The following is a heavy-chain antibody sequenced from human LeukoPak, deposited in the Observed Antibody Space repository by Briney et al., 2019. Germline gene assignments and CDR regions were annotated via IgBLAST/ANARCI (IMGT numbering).Heavy chain of an antibody. V-gene: IGHV3-74*01. J-gene: IGHJ4*02. CDR3: ARGGHYSYGHRDY. CDR2: INSDGSST. D-gene: IGHD5-18*01. Sequence: GGSLRLSCAASGFTFNYYWMHWVRQAPGKGLVWVSRINSDGSSTSYADSVKGRFTISRDNAKNTLYLQMNSLRAEDTAVYYCARGGHYSYGHRDYWGQGTLVTVSS. CDR1: GFTFNYYW.